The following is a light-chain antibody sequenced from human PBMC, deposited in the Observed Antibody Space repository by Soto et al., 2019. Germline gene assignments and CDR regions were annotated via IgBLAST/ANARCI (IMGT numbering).Light chain of an antibody. CDR3: QQYNSYQWT. Sequence: QSPSTLSASVGDTVTITFRASQSISSWLAWYQQKPGKAPKLLIYKASSLESGVPSRFSGSGSGTEFTLTISSLQPDDFATYYCQQYNSYQWTFGQGTKVDI. J-gene: IGKJ1*01. CDR2: KAS. CDR1: QSISSW. V-gene: IGKV1-5*03.